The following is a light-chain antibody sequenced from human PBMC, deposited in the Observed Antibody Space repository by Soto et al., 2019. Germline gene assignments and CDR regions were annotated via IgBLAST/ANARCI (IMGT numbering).Light chain of an antibody. CDR1: QYISNY. CDR3: QQFDNLFT. CDR2: DAS. J-gene: IGKJ3*01. V-gene: IGKV1-33*01. Sequence: DIQMTQSPTSLSASVGDRVTITCQASQYISNYLNWYQQKPGKAPKLLIYDASNLETGVPSRFSGSGSGTDFTFTITSLQPEDVATYYCQQFDNLFTFGPGTRGEIK.